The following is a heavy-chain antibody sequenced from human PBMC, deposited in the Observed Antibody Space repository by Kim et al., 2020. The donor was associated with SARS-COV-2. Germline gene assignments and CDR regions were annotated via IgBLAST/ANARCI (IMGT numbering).Heavy chain of an antibody. D-gene: IGHD6-19*01. CDR2: IIPILGTA. Sequence: SVKVSCKASGGTFSSYAISWVRQAPGQGLEWMGGIIPILGTANYAQKFQGRVTITADESTSTAYMELSSLRSEDTAVYYCAREEAVAGVYYYYYGMDVWGQGTTVTVSS. CDR1: GGTFSSYA. V-gene: IGHV1-69*13. CDR3: AREEAVAGVYYYYYGMDV. J-gene: IGHJ6*02.